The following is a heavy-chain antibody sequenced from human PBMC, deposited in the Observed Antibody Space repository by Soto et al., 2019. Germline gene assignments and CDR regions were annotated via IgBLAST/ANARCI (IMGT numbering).Heavy chain of an antibody. CDR3: AIHSTWRELFDY. CDR1: GNTLIELS. Sequence: QVQLVQSGAEVKKPGASVKVSCKVSGNTLIELSMHWVRQAPGKGLEWRGGFDPEDGETIYAQKFQGRVTMTEDTSTDTAYMELSSLRSEDTAVYYCAIHSTWRELFDYWGQGTLVTVSS. CDR2: FDPEDGET. V-gene: IGHV1-24*01. J-gene: IGHJ4*02. D-gene: IGHD1-7*01.